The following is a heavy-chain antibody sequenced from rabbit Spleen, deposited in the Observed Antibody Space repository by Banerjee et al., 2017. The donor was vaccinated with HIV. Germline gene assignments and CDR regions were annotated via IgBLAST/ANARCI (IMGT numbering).Heavy chain of an antibody. CDR1: GFSFSSSYD. Sequence: LVESGGGLVKPGASLTLTCTASGFSFSSSYDMSWVRQAPGKGLEWIACMNTATDKGVYATWAKGRFTISRTSSTTVTLQMTSLTAADTATYFCARDLTSVIGWNFNLWGPGTLVTVS. CDR3: ARDLTSVIGWNFNL. V-gene: IGHV1S40*01. D-gene: IGHD1-1*01. J-gene: IGHJ4*01. CDR2: MNTATDKG.